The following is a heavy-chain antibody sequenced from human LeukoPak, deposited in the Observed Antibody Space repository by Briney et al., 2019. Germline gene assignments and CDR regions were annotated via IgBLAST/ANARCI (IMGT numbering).Heavy chain of an antibody. CDR1: GGSINNYY. D-gene: IGHD4-17*01. V-gene: IGHV4-59*01. Sequence: SETLSLTCTVSGGSINNYYWSWIRQPPGKGLEWIGYIYYRGSTNYNPSLKSRVTFSVNTSKNQFSLKLNSVTAADTAVYYCARGGDYGDLRYFDYWGQGTLVTVSS. CDR3: ARGGDYGDLRYFDY. J-gene: IGHJ4*02. CDR2: IYYRGST.